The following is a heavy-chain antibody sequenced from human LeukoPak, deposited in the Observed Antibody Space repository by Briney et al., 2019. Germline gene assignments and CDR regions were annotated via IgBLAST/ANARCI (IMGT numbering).Heavy chain of an antibody. CDR3: AKGSDGYNPTAYDY. J-gene: IGHJ4*02. Sequence: GGSLRLSCAASGFTFSNYGMHWVRQAPGKGLEWVAVVSHDGSKKYYADSVKGRFSISRDNSKNTLYLQMNSLRVEDTAVYYCAKGSDGYNPTAYDYWGQGTLVTVSS. V-gene: IGHV3-30*18. D-gene: IGHD5-24*01. CDR1: GFTFSNYG. CDR2: VSHDGSKK.